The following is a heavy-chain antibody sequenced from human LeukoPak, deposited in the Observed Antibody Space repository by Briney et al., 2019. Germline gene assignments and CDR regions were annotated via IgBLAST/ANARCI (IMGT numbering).Heavy chain of an antibody. V-gene: IGHV3-30-3*01. D-gene: IGHD6-13*01. CDR3: AKDGAGSWFGEAT. Sequence: GGSLRLSCAASGFTFSSYSIHWVRQAPGKGLEWVAVISYDGSNKYYADSVKGRFTISRDNSKNTLYLQMNSLRAEDTAVYYCAKDGAGSWFGEATWGQGTLVTVSS. CDR1: GFTFSSYS. CDR2: ISYDGSNK. J-gene: IGHJ5*02.